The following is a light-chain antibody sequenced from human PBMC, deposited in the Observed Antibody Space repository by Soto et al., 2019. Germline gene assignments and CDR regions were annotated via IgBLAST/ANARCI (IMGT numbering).Light chain of an antibody. J-gene: IGKJ4*01. CDR2: GAS. CDR3: QQYNNWPPLT. Sequence: EILMTQYPATLSVSPGERATLSCGASQSVSSKLAWYQQKPGQAPRLLIYGASIRATGIPARFSGSGSGTEYTLTTSSLKSEDFAVYYCQQYNNWPPLTFGGGTKVDIK. V-gene: IGKV3-15*01. CDR1: QSVSSK.